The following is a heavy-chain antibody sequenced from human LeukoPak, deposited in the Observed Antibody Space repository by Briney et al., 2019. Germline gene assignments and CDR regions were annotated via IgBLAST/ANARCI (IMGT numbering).Heavy chain of an antibody. CDR1: GFTFSSYV. Sequence: GGSLRLSCAASGFTFSSYVMSWVRQAPGKGLEWVSAISGSGSITSYADSVKGRFTISRDNSKNTLYLQMSSLRAEDTAVYYCAKVIHRSSDAFDIWGQGTMVTVSS. V-gene: IGHV3-23*01. CDR2: ISGSGSIT. D-gene: IGHD6-6*01. CDR3: AKVIHRSSDAFDI. J-gene: IGHJ3*02.